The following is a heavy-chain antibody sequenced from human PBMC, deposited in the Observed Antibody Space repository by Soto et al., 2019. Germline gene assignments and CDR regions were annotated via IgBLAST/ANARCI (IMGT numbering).Heavy chain of an antibody. V-gene: IGHV3-30*18. J-gene: IGHJ6*02. D-gene: IGHD1-1*01. Sequence: PGGSLRLSCAASGFIFANYGTHWVRQAPGKGLEWVALITYEGSNKYYADAVKGRFTISRDNAKNMVSLQMDSLRAEDTAVYYCAKARGANNWANYYGLDVWGQGTTVTVSS. CDR3: AKARGANNWANYYGLDV. CDR1: GFIFANYG. CDR2: ITYEGSNK.